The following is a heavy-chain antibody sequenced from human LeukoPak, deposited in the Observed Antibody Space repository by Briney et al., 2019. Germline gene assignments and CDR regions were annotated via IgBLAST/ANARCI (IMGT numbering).Heavy chain of an antibody. Sequence: SSETLSLTCTVSGYSISSGYYWGWIRQPPGKGLEWIGSIYHSGSTYYNPSLKSRLTISVDTSKNQFSLKLSSVTAADTAVYYCATGGNWFDPWGQGTLVTVSS. CDR3: ATGGNWFDP. V-gene: IGHV4-38-2*02. CDR2: IYHSGST. CDR1: GYSISSGYY. J-gene: IGHJ5*02. D-gene: IGHD3-10*01.